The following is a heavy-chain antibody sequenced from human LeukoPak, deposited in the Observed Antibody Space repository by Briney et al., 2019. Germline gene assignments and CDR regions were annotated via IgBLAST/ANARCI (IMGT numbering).Heavy chain of an antibody. CDR1: GGTFSSYA. CDR3: ARDGDSISSWYAY. D-gene: IGHD6-13*01. V-gene: IGHV1-69*05. CDR2: IIPIFGTA. J-gene: IGHJ4*02. Sequence: VASVKVSCKASGGTFSSYAISWVRQAPGQGLEWMGRIIPIFGTANYAQKFQGRVTITTDESTSTAYMELSSLRSEDTAVYYCARDGDSISSWYAYWRQGTLVTVSS.